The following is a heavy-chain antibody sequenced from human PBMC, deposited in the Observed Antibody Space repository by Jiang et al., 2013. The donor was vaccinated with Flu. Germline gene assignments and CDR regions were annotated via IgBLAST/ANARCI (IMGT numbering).Heavy chain of an antibody. CDR2: IYHSGSS. Sequence: LLKPSETLSLTCTVSGGSIGSYYWSWIRQPPGKAVEWIGYIYHSGSSDYNPSLKSRVTISVDTPKNQLSLKLSSVTAADTAVYYCARDFNVLWFGELGAFDIWGQGIMVTVSS. V-gene: IGHV4-59*01. CDR3: ARDFNVLWFGELGAFDI. CDR1: GGSIGSYY. J-gene: IGHJ3*02. D-gene: IGHD3-10*01.